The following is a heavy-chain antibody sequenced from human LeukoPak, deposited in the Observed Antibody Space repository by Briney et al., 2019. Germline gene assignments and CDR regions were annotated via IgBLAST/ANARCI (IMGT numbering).Heavy chain of an antibody. CDR1: GFTFSSYE. V-gene: IGHV3-48*03. D-gene: IGHD4-17*01. Sequence: GGSLRLSCAASGFTFSSYEMNWVRQAPGKGLEWVSYISSSGSTIYYAGSVKGRFTISRDNAKNSLYLQMNSLRAEDTAVYYCARVEAVTTAGGAVDYWGQGTLVTVSS. CDR3: ARVEAVTTAGGAVDY. J-gene: IGHJ4*02. CDR2: ISSSGSTI.